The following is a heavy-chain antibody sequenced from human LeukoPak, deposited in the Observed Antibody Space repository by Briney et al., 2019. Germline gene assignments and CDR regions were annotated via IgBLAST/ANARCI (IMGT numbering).Heavy chain of an antibody. Sequence: GRSLRLSRALSAFFLSSYEVGWVRQPPGKWRERVAYISSSGSTIYYADPVKGRFTISRDNAKNSLYLQMNSLRAEDTAVYYCAELGITMIGGVWGKGTTVTISS. CDR2: ISSSGSTI. J-gene: IGHJ6*04. D-gene: IGHD3-10*02. CDR1: AFFLSSYE. V-gene: IGHV3-48*03. CDR3: AELGITMIGGV.